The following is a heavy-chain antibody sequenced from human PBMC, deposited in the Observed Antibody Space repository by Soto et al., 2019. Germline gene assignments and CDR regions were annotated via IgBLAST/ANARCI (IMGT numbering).Heavy chain of an antibody. CDR1: GGSISSGGYS. D-gene: IGHD3-16*01. CDR2: IYPTGST. Sequence: SETLSLTCTVSGGSISSGGYSWSWIRQSPEKGLEWLGCIYPTGSTYYHPSLKSRVTISIDTSRNQFSLNLTSVTAADTAVYYCARAPPXXSPRWGLWGQGTTVTVS. V-gene: IGHV4-30-2*06. J-gene: IGHJ6*02. CDR3: ARAPPXXSPRWGL.